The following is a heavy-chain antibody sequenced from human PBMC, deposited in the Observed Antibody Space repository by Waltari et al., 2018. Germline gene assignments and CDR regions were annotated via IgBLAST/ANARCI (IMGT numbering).Heavy chain of an antibody. CDR2: INWSSAKI. J-gene: IGHJ6*02. CDR1: GFPFDDCC. Sequence: EVQLVESGGGLVQAGRSLRLSCVGPGFPFDDCCLHWFRQVQGKGLEWVAGINWSSAKIGYADSVRGRFTISRDNAKNSVYLQMNSLRPEDTALYYCAKAVPLSTVATEFFYYYAMDVWGQGTTVTVSS. D-gene: IGHD3-16*01. CDR3: AKAVPLSTVATEFFYYYAMDV. V-gene: IGHV3-9*01.